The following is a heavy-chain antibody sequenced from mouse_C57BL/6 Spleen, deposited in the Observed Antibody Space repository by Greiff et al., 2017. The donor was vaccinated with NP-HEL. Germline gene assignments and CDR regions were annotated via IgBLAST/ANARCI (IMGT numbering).Heavy chain of an antibody. Sequence: VQLQQSGPELVKPGASVKISCKASGYAFSSSWMNWVKQRPGKGLEWIGRIYPGDGDTNYNGKFKGKATLTADKSSSTAYMQLSSLTSEDSAVYLCARGGGPFAYWGQGTLVTVSA. J-gene: IGHJ3*01. CDR2: IYPGDGDT. CDR1: GYAFSSSW. CDR3: ARGGGPFAY. V-gene: IGHV1-82*01.